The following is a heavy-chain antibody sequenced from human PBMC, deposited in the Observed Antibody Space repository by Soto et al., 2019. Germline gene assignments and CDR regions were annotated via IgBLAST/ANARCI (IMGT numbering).Heavy chain of an antibody. D-gene: IGHD3-10*01. V-gene: IGHV1-8*01. CDR2: INPNSGNI. Sequence: ASVRSPCKASGDTFTTYDINWVRQATGHGLEWMGWINPNSGNIGYAQRFQGRVTMTRDTAIRTAYMEVSSLRSDDTAVYYCARGRASGSYYLLDYWGQGTLVTV. CDR3: ARGRASGSYYLLDY. J-gene: IGHJ4*02. CDR1: GDTFTTYD.